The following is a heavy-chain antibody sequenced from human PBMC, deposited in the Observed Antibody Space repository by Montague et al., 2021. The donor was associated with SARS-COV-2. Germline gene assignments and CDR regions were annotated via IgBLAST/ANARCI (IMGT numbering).Heavy chain of an antibody. D-gene: IGHD3-9*01. CDR2: ISWNSDSI. CDR3: AKFPQRNYDILIDDAFDI. V-gene: IGHV3-9*01. CDR1: GFTFDDYA. Sequence: SLRLSCAASGFTFDDYAMHWVRQAPGKGLEWVSGISWNSDSIGYADSVKGRFTISRDNAKNSLYLQMNSLRAEDTALYYCAKFPQRNYDILIDDAFDIWGQGTMVTVSS. J-gene: IGHJ3*02.